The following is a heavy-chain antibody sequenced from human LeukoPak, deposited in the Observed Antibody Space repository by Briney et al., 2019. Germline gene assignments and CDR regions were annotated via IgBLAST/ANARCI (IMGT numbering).Heavy chain of an antibody. CDR2: IYYSGST. V-gene: IGHV4-59*01. J-gene: IGHJ5*02. CDR1: GGSISSYY. CDR3: ARGVDYDFWSGTLFDP. Sequence: SETPSLTCTVSGGSISSYYWSWIRQPPGKGLEWIGYIYYSGSTNYNPSLKSRVTISVDTSKNQFSLNLNSVTAADTAVYYCARGVDYDFWSGTLFDPWGQGTLVSVSS. D-gene: IGHD3-3*01.